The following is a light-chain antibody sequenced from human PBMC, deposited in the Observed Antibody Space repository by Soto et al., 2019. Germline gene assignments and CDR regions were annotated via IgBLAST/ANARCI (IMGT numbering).Light chain of an antibody. CDR1: SSDVGGYNY. V-gene: IGLV2-14*01. J-gene: IGLJ1*01. Sequence: LTEPAAGSGSPGQSITISCTGTSSDVGGYNYVSWYQQHPGKAPKLMIYDVSNRPSGVSNRFSGSKSGNTASLIISGLQAEDEADYYCSSYTSSSTYVFGTGTKATVL. CDR2: DVS. CDR3: SSYTSSSTYV.